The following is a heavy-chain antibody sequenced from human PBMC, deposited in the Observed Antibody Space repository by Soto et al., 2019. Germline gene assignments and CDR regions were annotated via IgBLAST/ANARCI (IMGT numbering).Heavy chain of an antibody. Sequence: GASVKVSCKASGYSFTGHYIHWVRQAPEQGPEWMGEIGPESGATRYAQKFQGRVTVTMDTSITTVYMELNNLRPDDTAIYYCGRGRSGQIVVFYWGQGTPVTVSS. CDR2: IGPESGAT. D-gene: IGHD1-26*01. CDR1: GYSFTGHY. V-gene: IGHV1-2*02. J-gene: IGHJ4*02. CDR3: GRGRSGQIVVFY.